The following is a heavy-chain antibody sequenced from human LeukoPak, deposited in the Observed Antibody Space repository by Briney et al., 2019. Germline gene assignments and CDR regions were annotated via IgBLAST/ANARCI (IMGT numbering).Heavy chain of an antibody. J-gene: IGHJ6*02. D-gene: IGHD3-22*01. CDR1: GGSFSGYY. Sequence: SETLSLTCAAYGGSFSGYYWSWIRQPPGKGLEWIGEINHSGSTNYNPSLKSRVTISVDTSKSQFSLKLSSVTAADTAVYYCARAYYYDSSGYFRGKYYYYYGMDVWGQGTTVTVSS. CDR3: ARAYYYDSSGYFRGKYYYYYGMDV. V-gene: IGHV4-34*01. CDR2: INHSGST.